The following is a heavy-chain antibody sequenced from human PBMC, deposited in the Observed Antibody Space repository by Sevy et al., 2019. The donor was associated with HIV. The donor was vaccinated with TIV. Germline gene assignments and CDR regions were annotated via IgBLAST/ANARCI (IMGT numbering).Heavy chain of an antibody. V-gene: IGHV4-59*01. CDR3: AIDDFGPAHGMDV. CDR2: IYYSGST. Sequence: SETLSLTCTVSGGSISSYYWSWIRQPPGKGLEWIGYIYYSGSTNYNPSLKSRVTISVDTSKNQFSLKLSSVTAADTAVYYCAIDDFGPAHGMDVWGQGTTVTVSS. D-gene: IGHD3-3*01. J-gene: IGHJ6*02. CDR1: GGSISSYY.